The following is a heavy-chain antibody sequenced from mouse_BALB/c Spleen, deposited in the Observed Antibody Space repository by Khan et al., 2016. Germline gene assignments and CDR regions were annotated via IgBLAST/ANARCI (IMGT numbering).Heavy chain of an antibody. Sequence: QIQLVQSGPELKKPGETVKISCKASGYTFTDYSMHWVKQAPGKGLKWMGWINTETGEPTYADDFKGRFAFSLETSASTAYLQINNLKDEDTATYCCARGGPITTRFAYWGQGTLVTVSA. V-gene: IGHV9-2-1*01. J-gene: IGHJ3*01. CDR2: INTETGEP. CDR3: ARGGPITTRFAY. D-gene: IGHD1-1*01. CDR1: GYTFTDYS.